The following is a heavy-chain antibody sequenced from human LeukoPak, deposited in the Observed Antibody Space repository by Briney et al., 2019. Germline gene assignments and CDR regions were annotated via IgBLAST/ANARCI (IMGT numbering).Heavy chain of an antibody. V-gene: IGHV3-30*02. Sequence: GGSLRLSCAASGFTFSNYAMHWVRQAPGKGLEWVAFIRYDGSNKYYADSVKGRFTISRDNSKNTLYLQMNSLRAEDTAVYYCASYYCSSTSCFYYYYYMDVWGKGTTVTVSS. J-gene: IGHJ6*03. D-gene: IGHD2-2*01. CDR3: ASYYCSSTSCFYYYYYMDV. CDR2: IRYDGSNK. CDR1: GFTFSNYA.